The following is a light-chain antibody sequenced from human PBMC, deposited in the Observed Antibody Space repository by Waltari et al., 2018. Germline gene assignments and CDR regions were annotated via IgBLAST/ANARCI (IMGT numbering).Light chain of an antibody. Sequence: QSALTQPPSVSGSPGQSVTISCSGTGSDIGSYNRVSWYQQSPGTAPRLMFYEVNSRPSGVPYRFSGSKSGNTASLTISGLQAEDEADYYCSSYTTSTTQVFGTGTKVTVL. J-gene: IGLJ1*01. CDR2: EVN. CDR3: SSYTTSTTQV. CDR1: GSDIGSYNR. V-gene: IGLV2-18*02.